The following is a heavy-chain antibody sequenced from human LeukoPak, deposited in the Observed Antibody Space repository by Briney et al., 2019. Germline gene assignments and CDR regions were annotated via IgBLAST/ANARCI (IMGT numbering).Heavy chain of an antibody. V-gene: IGHV3-23*01. CDR2: ISGSGDST. CDR3: AKESQLSYSGTFYIDY. D-gene: IGHD1-26*01. CDR1: GFTFGDHA. J-gene: IGHJ4*02. Sequence: GGSLRLSCIVSGFTFGDHAMSWFRQAPGKGLEWVSGISGSGDSTYYADAVKGRFTISRDNSKNTLYLQMNSLRAEDTAVYYCAKESQLSYSGTFYIDYWGQGTLVTVSS.